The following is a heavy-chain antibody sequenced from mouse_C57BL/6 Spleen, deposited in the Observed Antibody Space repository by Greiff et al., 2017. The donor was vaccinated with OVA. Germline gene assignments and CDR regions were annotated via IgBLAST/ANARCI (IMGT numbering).Heavy chain of an antibody. CDR2: ISSGSSTI. Sequence: EVKVEESGGGLVKPGGSLKLSCAASGFTFSDYGMHWVRQAPEKGLEWVAYISSGSSTIYYADTVKGRFTISRDNAKNTLFLQMTSLRSEDTAMYYCARTIYYYGSSYWYFDVWGTGTTVTVSS. CDR3: ARTIYYYGSSYWYFDV. D-gene: IGHD1-1*01. V-gene: IGHV5-17*01. CDR1: GFTFSDYG. J-gene: IGHJ1*03.